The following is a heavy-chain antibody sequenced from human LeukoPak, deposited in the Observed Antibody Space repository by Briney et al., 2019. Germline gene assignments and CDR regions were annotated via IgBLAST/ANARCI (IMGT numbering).Heavy chain of an antibody. V-gene: IGHV3-7*01. CDR1: GFTFSSYW. D-gene: IGHD2-21*02. CDR3: ARDTPVSAGYFVY. J-gene: IGHJ4*02. CDR2: IKQDGSEK. Sequence: GGSLRLSCAASGFTFSSYWMSWVRQAPGKGLEWVANIKQDGSEKYYVDSVKGRFTISRDNAKKSLYLQMNSLRAEDTAVYYCARDTPVSAGYFVYWGRGILVTVSS.